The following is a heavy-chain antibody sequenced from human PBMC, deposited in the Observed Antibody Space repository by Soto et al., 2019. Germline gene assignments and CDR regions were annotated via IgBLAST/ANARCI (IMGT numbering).Heavy chain of an antibody. D-gene: IGHD3-10*01. CDR2: IIPILGIA. J-gene: IGHJ4*02. CDR3: ARSYSGSYYDYFDY. CDR1: GGTFSSYT. V-gene: IGHV1-69*02. Sequence: QVQLVQSGAEVKKPGSSVKVSCKASGGTFSSYTISWVRQAPGQGLEWMGRIIPILGIANYAQKFQGRVTITADKSTSTAYMELSSLRSEDTAVYYCARSYSGSYYDYFDYWGQGTLVTVSS.